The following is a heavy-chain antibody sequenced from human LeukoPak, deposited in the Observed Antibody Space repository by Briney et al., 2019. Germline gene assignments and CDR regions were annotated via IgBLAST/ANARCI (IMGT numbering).Heavy chain of an antibody. D-gene: IGHD3-10*01. Sequence: SQTLSLTCAISGDSVSSNSAIWNWIRQSPSRGLEWLGRTYYRSKWYIDYGASVKSRITINADTSKNQFSLQLNSVTPEDTALYYCARGYYASGFNPWGQGTLVTVSS. J-gene: IGHJ5*02. V-gene: IGHV6-1*01. CDR3: ARGYYASGFNP. CDR2: TYYRSKWYI. CDR1: GDSVSSNSAI.